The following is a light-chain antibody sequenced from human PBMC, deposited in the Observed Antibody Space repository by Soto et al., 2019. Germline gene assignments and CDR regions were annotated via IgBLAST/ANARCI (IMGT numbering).Light chain of an antibody. J-gene: IGLJ1*01. CDR2: DVS. V-gene: IGLV2-11*01. CDR3: CSYAGSYTFYV. CDR1: ISDVGGYNY. Sequence: QSVLTQPRSVCGSPGQSFTISCTGTISDVGGYNYVSWYQQHPGKAPKLMIYDVSKRPSGVPDRFSGSKSGKTASLTISGLQAEDEADYYCCSYAGSYTFYVFGTGTKVTV.